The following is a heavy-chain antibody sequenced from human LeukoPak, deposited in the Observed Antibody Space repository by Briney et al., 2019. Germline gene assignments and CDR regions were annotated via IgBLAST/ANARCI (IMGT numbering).Heavy chain of an antibody. V-gene: IGHV4-34*01. J-gene: IGHJ5*02. Sequence: PSETLSLTCAVYGGSFSGYYWSWIRQPPGKGLEWIGEINHSGSTNYNPSLKSRVTISVDTSKNQFSLKLSSVTASDTAMYYCARHYTRRYCSSTSCWDWFDPWGQGTLVTVSS. CDR1: GGSFSGYY. D-gene: IGHD2-2*01. CDR3: ARHYTRRYCSSTSCWDWFDP. CDR2: INHSGST.